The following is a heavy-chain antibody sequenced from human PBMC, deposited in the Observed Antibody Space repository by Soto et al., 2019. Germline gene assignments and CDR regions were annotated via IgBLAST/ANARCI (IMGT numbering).Heavy chain of an antibody. D-gene: IGHD2-2*01. J-gene: IGHJ4*02. Sequence: SDTLAVTCTVSGSSIRSNYWSWTRQAPGKGVGGNGYIDRSWAKDYTPTLERRVTISVHTSKNQFSLELSSVAAADTAVYYCERGSNQGVYFGSWGQGSLV. CDR1: GSSIRSNY. CDR2: IDRSWAK. CDR3: ERGSNQGVYFGS. V-gene: IGHV4-59*01.